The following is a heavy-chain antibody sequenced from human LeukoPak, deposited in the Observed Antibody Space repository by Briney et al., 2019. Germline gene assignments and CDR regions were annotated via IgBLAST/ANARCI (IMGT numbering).Heavy chain of an antibody. CDR2: IIPIFGTA. V-gene: IGHV1-69*05. J-gene: IGHJ4*02. D-gene: IGHD3-9*01. CDR1: GGTSSSYA. CDR3: ARMSNDILTGPDY. Sequence: ASVKVSCKASGGTSSSYAISWVRQAPGQGLEWMGGIIPIFGTANYAQKLQGRVTMTTDTSTSTAYMELRSLRSDDTAVYYCARMSNDILTGPDYWGQGTLVTVSS.